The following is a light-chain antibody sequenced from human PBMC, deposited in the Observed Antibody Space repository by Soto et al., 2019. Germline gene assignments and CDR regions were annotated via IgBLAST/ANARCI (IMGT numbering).Light chain of an antibody. Sequence: NFMLTQPHSVSASPGKTVTISCTGSSGSIASNYVQWYQQRPGSAPTTVIYENNQRPSGVPDRFFGSIDSSSNSASLTISGLKTEDEADYYCQSHDGSNLIFGGGTKLTVL. CDR2: ENN. CDR1: SGSIASNY. V-gene: IGLV6-57*02. J-gene: IGLJ2*01. CDR3: QSHDGSNLI.